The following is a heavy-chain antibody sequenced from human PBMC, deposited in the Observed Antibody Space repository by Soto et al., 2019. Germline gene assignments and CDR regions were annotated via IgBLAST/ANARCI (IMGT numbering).Heavy chain of an antibody. CDR3: AKADPFYCTNGVCYGGNYYYGMDV. CDR2: ISGSGGST. V-gene: IGHV3-23*01. D-gene: IGHD2-8*01. Sequence: PGGSLRLSCAASGFTFSSYAMSWVRQAPGKGLEWVSAISGSGGSTYYADSVKGRFTISRDNSKNTPYLQMNSLRAEDTAVYYCAKADPFYCTNGVCYGGNYYYGMDVWGQGTTVTVSS. J-gene: IGHJ6*02. CDR1: GFTFSSYA.